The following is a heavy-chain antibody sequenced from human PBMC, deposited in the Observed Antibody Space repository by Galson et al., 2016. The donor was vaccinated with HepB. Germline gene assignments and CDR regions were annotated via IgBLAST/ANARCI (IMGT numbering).Heavy chain of an antibody. CDR2: IYYDGSKT. CDR1: GMTFSNYG. D-gene: IGHD6-13*01. J-gene: IGHJ2*01. V-gene: IGHV3-33*01. Sequence: SLRPSCAASGMTFSNYGMHWVRQAPGKGLEWMVVIYYDGSKTYYVDSVKGRFTVSRDNSKNTLYLQMNSLRAEDTAVYYCARDIHSRYFDLWGRGTLVTVSS. CDR3: ARDIHSRYFDL.